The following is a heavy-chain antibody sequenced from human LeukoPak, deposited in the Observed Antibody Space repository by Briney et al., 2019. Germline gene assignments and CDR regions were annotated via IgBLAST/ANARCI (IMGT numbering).Heavy chain of an antibody. J-gene: IGHJ6*04. Sequence: SETLSLTCAVYGGSFSGYYWSWPRQPPGRGLEWIGEINRSGNTNYNPSLKSRVTISGDTSKNQFSLKLSSVTAADTAVYYCARHGYYYYGMDVWGKGTTVTVSS. CDR2: INRSGNT. CDR1: GGSFSGYY. V-gene: IGHV4-34*01. CDR3: ARHGYYYYGMDV.